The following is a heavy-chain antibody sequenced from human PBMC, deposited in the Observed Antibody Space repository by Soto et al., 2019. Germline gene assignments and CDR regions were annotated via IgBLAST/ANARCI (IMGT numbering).Heavy chain of an antibody. D-gene: IGHD3-16*01. CDR1: GGSFSGYY. J-gene: IGHJ6*02. CDR3: ARGRFNGAVWGSPSNYYYYGMDV. Sequence: QVQLQQWGAGLLKPSETLSLTCAVYGGSFSGYYWGWIREPPGKGLEWIGDINHSGTTNYNPSLKSRVTIPLDTAKDQFSLKVSSVTAADTAVYYCARGRFNGAVWGSPSNYYYYGMDVWGQGTTVTVSS. V-gene: IGHV4-34*01. CDR2: INHSGTT.